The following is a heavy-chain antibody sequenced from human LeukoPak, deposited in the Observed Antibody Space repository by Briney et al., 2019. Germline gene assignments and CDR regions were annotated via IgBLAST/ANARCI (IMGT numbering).Heavy chain of an antibody. CDR2: ISWNSGSI. CDR3: AKVSPYCGGDCYSGGYFDY. J-gene: IGHJ4*02. D-gene: IGHD2-21*02. Sequence: QTGGSLRLSCAASGFTFDDYAMPWVRQAPGKGLEWVSGISWNSGSIGYADSVKGRFTISRDNAKNSLYLQMNSLRAEDTALYYCAKVSPYCGGDCYSGGYFDYWGQGTLVTVSS. CDR1: GFTFDDYA. V-gene: IGHV3-9*01.